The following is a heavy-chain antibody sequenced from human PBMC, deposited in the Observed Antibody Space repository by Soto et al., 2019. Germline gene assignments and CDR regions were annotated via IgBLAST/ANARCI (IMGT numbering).Heavy chain of an antibody. Sequence: VQLVESGGGVVQPERSQRLSCEASKFTFRTYVMHWVRQAPGKGLEWVALISFDGTNQYYADSVKGRFTISRDNSKNTMYLQMNSLRPEDKAVYYCAREMIPMIMGGMSAMDVWGQGTTVTVSS. CDR3: AREMIPMIMGGMSAMDV. CDR2: ISFDGTNQ. D-gene: IGHD3-22*01. J-gene: IGHJ6*02. V-gene: IGHV3-30*04. CDR1: KFTFRTYV.